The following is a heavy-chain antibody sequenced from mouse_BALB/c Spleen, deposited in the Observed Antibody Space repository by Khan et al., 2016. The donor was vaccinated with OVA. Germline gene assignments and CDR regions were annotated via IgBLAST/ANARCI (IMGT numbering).Heavy chain of an antibody. Sequence: EVQLQESGPGLVKPSQSLSLTCTVTGYSITSDYAWNWIRQFPGNKLKWMGYISSTGSTSYNPSLKSRISITRDTSKNQFFLHLNSVTTEDTATYYCARSLYYSDSYAMDYWGQGTSVTVSS. V-gene: IGHV3-2*02. D-gene: IGHD2-13*01. CDR1: GYSITSDYA. CDR3: ARSLYYSDSYAMDY. J-gene: IGHJ4*01. CDR2: ISSTGST.